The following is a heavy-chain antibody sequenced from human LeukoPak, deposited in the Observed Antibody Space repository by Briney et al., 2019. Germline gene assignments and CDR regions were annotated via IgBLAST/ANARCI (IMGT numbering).Heavy chain of an antibody. CDR2: INPSGGST. CDR3: AREGEYCGGDCYSSWFDP. V-gene: IGHV1-46*01. CDR1: GYTFTSYY. D-gene: IGHD2-21*02. J-gene: IGHJ5*02. Sequence: VASVKVSCKASGYTFTSYYMHWVRQAPGQGLEWMGIINPSGGSTSYAQKFQGRATMTRDTSTSTVYMELSSLRSEDTAVYYCAREGEYCGGDCYSSWFDPWGQGTLVTVSS.